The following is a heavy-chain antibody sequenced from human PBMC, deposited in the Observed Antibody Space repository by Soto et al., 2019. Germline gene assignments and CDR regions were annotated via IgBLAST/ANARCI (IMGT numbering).Heavy chain of an antibody. Sequence: QVQLQQWGAGLLKPSETLSLTCAVYGGSFSGYYWSWIRQTPGKGLEWIGEIDHSGSTNYNPSLKSRVTISVDTSKNQFSLKLSSVTAADTAVYYCARKINRGYYYGMDVWGQGTTVTVSS. CDR1: GGSFSGYY. CDR3: ARKINRGYYYGMDV. J-gene: IGHJ6*02. D-gene: IGHD3-10*01. CDR2: IDHSGST. V-gene: IGHV4-34*01.